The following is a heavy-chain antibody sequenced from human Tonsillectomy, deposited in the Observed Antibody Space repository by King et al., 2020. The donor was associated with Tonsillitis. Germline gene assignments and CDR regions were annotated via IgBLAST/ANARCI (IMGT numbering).Heavy chain of an antibody. CDR2: IIGIGGGS. Sequence: VQLVESGGGLVQPGGSLRLSCAASGFTFKNYAMNWVRQAPGKGLEWVSSIIGIGGGSYYTDSVKGRFTISRDNSKNTVYLQMNSLRAEDTALYYCARDGDGFDYWGQGTLVTVSS. J-gene: IGHJ4*02. V-gene: IGHV3-23*04. CDR3: ARDGDGFDY. D-gene: IGHD5-24*01. CDR1: GFTFKNYA.